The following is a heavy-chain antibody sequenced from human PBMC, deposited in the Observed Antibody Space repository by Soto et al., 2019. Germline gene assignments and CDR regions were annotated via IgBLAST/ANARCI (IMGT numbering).Heavy chain of an antibody. Sequence: SLRLSCVASGFTFSNYEMNWVRQAPGKGLEWVAYISGSGSVIYYADSVQGRFSIYRDNAKNSLHLQMHSLRVEDTALYFCARDSESSGSLGPWGQGTLVTVSS. J-gene: IGHJ5*02. CDR3: ARDSESSGSLGP. CDR1: GFTFSNYE. V-gene: IGHV3-48*03. CDR2: ISGSGSVI. D-gene: IGHD6-19*01.